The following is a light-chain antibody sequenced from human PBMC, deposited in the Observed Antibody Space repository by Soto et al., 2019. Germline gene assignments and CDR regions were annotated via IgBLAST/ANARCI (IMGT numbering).Light chain of an antibody. V-gene: IGKV3-20*01. Sequence: EIVLTQSPGTLSLSPGERATLSCRASQSVTANYLAWYQQKPGQAPRLVIYGASSRATGIPDRLSGRGSGTDFTLIINRLEPEDFAVYYCQQYGSSPLTFGGGTKVEIK. CDR1: QSVTANY. J-gene: IGKJ4*01. CDR3: QQYGSSPLT. CDR2: GAS.